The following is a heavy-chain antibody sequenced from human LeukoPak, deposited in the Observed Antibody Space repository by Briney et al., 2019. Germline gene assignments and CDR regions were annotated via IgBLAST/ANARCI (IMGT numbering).Heavy chain of an antibody. D-gene: IGHD5-18*01. J-gene: IGHJ4*02. V-gene: IGHV4-59*08. CDR3: ARVRGYSYGIDY. Sequence: SETLSLTCTVSGGSISSYYWSWIRQPPGKGLEWIGYIYYSGSTNYNPSLKSRVTRSVDTSKNQFSLKLSSVTAADTAVYYCARVRGYSYGIDYWGQGALVTVSS. CDR2: IYYSGST. CDR1: GGSISSYY.